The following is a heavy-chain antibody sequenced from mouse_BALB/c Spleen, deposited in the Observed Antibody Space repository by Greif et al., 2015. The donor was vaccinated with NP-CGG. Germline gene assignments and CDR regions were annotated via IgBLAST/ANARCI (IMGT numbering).Heavy chain of an antibody. Sequence: EVKLVESGGGLVQPGGSLRLSCATSGFTFTDYYMSWVRQPPGKALEWLGFIRNKANGYTTEYSASVKGRFTISRDNSQSILYLQMNTLRAEDSATYYCARDTAAGDYWGQGTSVTVSS. J-gene: IGHJ4*01. CDR1: GFTFTDYY. CDR3: ARDTAAGDY. D-gene: IGHD1-2*01. V-gene: IGHV7-3*02. CDR2: IRNKANGYTT.